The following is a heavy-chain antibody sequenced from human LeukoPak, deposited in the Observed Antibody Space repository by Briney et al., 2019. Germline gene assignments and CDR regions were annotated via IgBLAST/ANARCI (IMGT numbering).Heavy chain of an antibody. CDR2: INPSGGST. CDR1: GYTFSNYY. V-gene: IGHV1-46*01. J-gene: IGHJ4*02. Sequence: ASVKVSCKASGYTFSNYYIHWVRQAPGQGLEWMGIINPSGGSTSYAQKFQGRVTMTTDTSMPTVYMELSSLRSEDTAVYHCARALYGSAFAIGYWGQGTLVIVSS. D-gene: IGHD6-19*01. CDR3: ARALYGSAFAIGY.